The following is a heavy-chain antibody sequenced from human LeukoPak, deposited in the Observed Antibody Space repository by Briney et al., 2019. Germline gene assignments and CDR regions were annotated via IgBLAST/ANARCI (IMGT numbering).Heavy chain of an antibody. J-gene: IGHJ6*03. D-gene: IGHD3-9*01. Sequence: SETLSLTCTVSGGSMRSSNYYWGWIRQPPGKGLEWIGEINHSGSTNYNPSLKSRVTISVDTSKNQFSLKLSSVTAADTAVYYCARGRSITIFWSGFPYYYYMDVWGKGTTVTVSS. CDR2: INHSGST. CDR3: ARGRSITIFWSGFPYYYYMDV. CDR1: GGSMRSSNYY. V-gene: IGHV4-39*07.